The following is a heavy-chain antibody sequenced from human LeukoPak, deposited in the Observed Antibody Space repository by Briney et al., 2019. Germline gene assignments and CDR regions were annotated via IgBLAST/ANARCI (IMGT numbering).Heavy chain of an antibody. D-gene: IGHD4-23*01. Sequence: PSQTLSLTCTVSGGSISSGGYYWSWIRQHPGKGLEWIGYIYYSGSTYYNPSLKGRVTISVDTSKNQFSLKLSSVTAADTAVYYCARGELTVAPFDYWGQGTLVTVSS. CDR3: ARGELTVAPFDY. CDR1: GGSISSGGYY. CDR2: IYYSGST. J-gene: IGHJ4*02. V-gene: IGHV4-31*03.